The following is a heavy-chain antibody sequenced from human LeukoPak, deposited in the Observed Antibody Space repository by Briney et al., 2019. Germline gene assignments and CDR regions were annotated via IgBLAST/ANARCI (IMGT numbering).Heavy chain of an antibody. CDR3: GRGLLTGYNRDDTFHM. CDR1: GFTFSTYV. CDR2: IRYDGNSE. Sequence: TGGSLRLSCAASGFTFSTYVMHWVRQAPGKGLEWVGFIRYDGNSEYYGDSVKGRFTISRDNSKDMLYLQMNNLRDEDTAVYYCGRGLLTGYNRDDTFHMWGQGTMVSVSS. V-gene: IGHV3-30*02. D-gene: IGHD3-9*01. J-gene: IGHJ3*02.